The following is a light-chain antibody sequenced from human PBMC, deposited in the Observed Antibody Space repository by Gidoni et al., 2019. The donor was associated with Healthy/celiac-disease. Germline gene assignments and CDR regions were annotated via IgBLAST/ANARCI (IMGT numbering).Light chain of an antibody. J-gene: IGLJ3*02. V-gene: IGLV7-46*01. CDR2: DTS. Sequence: QAVMTQAPSLAVSPGGTVTLTSGSSPGAVTSGHYPYWFQQKPGQAPRTLIYDTSNKHSSTPARFSGSLLGGKAALTLSGAKHEDEAEYYCLLAYSGAHWVFGGGTKLTVL. CDR1: PGAVTSGHY. CDR3: LLAYSGAHWV.